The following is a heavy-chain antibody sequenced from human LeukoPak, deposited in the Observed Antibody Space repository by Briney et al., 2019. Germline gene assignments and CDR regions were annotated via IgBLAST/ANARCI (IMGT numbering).Heavy chain of an antibody. D-gene: IGHD2-2*01. CDR3: ARDMVGLPANGNWFDP. J-gene: IGHJ5*02. CDR2: IATYNGNT. V-gene: IGHV1-18*01. CDR1: GYTFSSYG. Sequence: ASVKVSCKASGYTFSSYGISWVRQAPGQGLEWMGWIATYNGNTKYAQKVQGRVTMTTDTSTTTAYMELRTLRPDDTAVYYCARDMVGLPANGNWFDPWGQGTLVTVSS.